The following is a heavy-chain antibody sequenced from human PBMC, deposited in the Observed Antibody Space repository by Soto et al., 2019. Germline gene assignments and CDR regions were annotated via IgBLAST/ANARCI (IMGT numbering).Heavy chain of an antibody. D-gene: IGHD3-10*01. CDR1: GYTFTGYY. Sequence: ASVKVSCKASGYTFTGYYMHWVRQAPGQGLEWMGWINPNSGGTNYAQKFQGWVTMTRDTSISTAYMELSRLRSDDTAVYYCAVSAGFSLVRGGLGVARENPNDAFDIWGQGTMVTVSS. J-gene: IGHJ3*02. CDR2: INPNSGGT. CDR3: AVSAGFSLVRGGLGVARENPNDAFDI. V-gene: IGHV1-2*04.